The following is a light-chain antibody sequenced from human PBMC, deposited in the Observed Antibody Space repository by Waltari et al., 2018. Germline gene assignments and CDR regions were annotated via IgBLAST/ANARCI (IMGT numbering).Light chain of an antibody. CDR1: QSIAGN. CDR3: EQYSNWPGT. Sequence: EIVMPQYPATLSVAPGDRATLSCRASQSIAGNLAWYQQKPGQPPRLLIYGASTRATGFPARFSGSGSGTEFTLTISSLQSEDFAVYYCEQYSNWPGTFGQGTKLEIK. CDR2: GAS. J-gene: IGKJ2*02. V-gene: IGKV3-15*01.